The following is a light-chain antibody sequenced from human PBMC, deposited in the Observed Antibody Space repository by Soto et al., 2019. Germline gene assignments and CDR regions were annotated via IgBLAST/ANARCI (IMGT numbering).Light chain of an antibody. J-gene: IGLJ1*01. CDR2: SNN. Sequence: QSVLTQPPSASGTPGQRVTISCSGSSXNIGSNTVSWYQQLPGAAPKLLIYSNNQRPSGVPDRFSGSKSGTSASLAISGLQSEHEADYYCAAWDDSLNGYVFGTGTKVTVL. V-gene: IGLV1-44*01. CDR1: SXNIGSNT. CDR3: AAWDDSLNGYV.